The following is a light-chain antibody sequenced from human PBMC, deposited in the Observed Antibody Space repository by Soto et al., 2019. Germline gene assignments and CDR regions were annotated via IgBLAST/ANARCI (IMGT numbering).Light chain of an antibody. CDR1: SSDVGAYDY. CDR3: SSYAGSNTFDVV. J-gene: IGLJ2*01. V-gene: IGLV2-8*01. Sequence: QSALTQPPSASGSPGQSVTISCTGTSSDVGAYDYVSWYQQHPGKAPKLMIYEVSKRPSGVPDRFSGSKSGNTASLTVSGLQAEDEADYYCSSYAGSNTFDVVFGGGTKLTVL. CDR2: EVS.